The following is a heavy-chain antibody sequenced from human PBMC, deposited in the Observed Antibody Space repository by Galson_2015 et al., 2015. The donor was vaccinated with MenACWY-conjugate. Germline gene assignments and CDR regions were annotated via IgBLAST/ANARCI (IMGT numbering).Heavy chain of an antibody. J-gene: IGHJ4*02. Sequence: LSLTCSVSGGSLTAYYWAWIRQPPGKGLEWIGCIYYSGSTKYSPSLNSRVTSSVDTSNNQFSLKLSSVTAADTAVYYCARSPGGYSTGGQIDSWGQGSLVTVSS. D-gene: IGHD5-18*01. CDR2: IYYSGST. CDR1: GGSLTAYY. V-gene: IGHV4-59*01. CDR3: ARSPGGYSTGGQIDS.